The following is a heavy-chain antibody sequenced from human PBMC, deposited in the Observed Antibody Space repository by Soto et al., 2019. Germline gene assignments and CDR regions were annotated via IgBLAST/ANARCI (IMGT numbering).Heavy chain of an antibody. CDR3: ARQCRGVTCHWFVP. CDR1: GASITQYY. Sequence: PSETLSLTCTVSGASITQYYWNWIRQSPGKGLEWIVYVYSSGRTYCNPSLTSRVTISVDTSKNQFSLTLTSVTAADTAVYYCARQCRGVTCHWFVPWGQGTLVTVSS. D-gene: IGHD2-15*01. CDR2: VYSSGRT. J-gene: IGHJ5*02. V-gene: IGHV4-59*04.